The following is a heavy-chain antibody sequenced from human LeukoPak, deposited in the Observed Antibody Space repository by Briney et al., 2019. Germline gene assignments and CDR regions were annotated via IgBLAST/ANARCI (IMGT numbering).Heavy chain of an antibody. Sequence: SETLSLTCTVSGGSISSYYWSWIRQPPGKGLEWIGYIYYSGSTDYNPSLKSRVTISVDTSKNQFSLKLSSVTAADTAVYYCAGGPYYYYGMDVWGQGTTVTVSS. CDR2: IYYSGST. CDR1: GGSISSYY. V-gene: IGHV4-59*08. CDR3: AGGPYYYYGMDV. J-gene: IGHJ6*02.